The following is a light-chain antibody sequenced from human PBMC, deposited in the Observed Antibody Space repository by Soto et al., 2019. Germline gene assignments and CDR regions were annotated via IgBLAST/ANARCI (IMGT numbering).Light chain of an antibody. CDR1: ASSIGTNT. CDR3: AAWDGSLNNVR. CDR2: GDN. J-gene: IGLJ2*01. V-gene: IGLV1-44*01. Sequence: QSALTQPPSASGTPGQRVTISCSGSASSIGTNTVNWYRQLPGTAPKLLIYGDNQRPSGVPDRFSGSKSGTSASLAISGLQSEDEAEYYCAAWDGSLNNVRFGGGTKLTVL.